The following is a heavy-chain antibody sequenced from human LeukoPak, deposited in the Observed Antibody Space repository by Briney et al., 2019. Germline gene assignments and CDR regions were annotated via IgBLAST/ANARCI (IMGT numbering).Heavy chain of an antibody. D-gene: IGHD6-6*01. Sequence: SVKVSCKASGGTFSSYAISWVRQAPGQGLEWMGGIIPIFGTANYAQKFQGRVTITTDESTSTAYMEPSSLRSEDTAVYYCARGGLYSSSSSFDYWGQGTLVTVSS. CDR1: GGTFSSYA. CDR2: IIPIFGTA. V-gene: IGHV1-69*05. J-gene: IGHJ4*02. CDR3: ARGGLYSSSSSFDY.